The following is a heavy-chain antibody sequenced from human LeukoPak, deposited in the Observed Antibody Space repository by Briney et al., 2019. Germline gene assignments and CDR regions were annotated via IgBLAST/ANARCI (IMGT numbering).Heavy chain of an antibody. Sequence: GSLRLSCAASGFTFSDHYMDWVRQPPWKGLEWIGSIYYSGSTYYNPSLKSRVTISVDTSKNQFSLKLSSVTAADTAVYYCARAATMVRGVRRYYFGYWGQGTLVTVSS. CDR3: ARAATMVRGVRRYYFGY. CDR1: GFTFSDHY. V-gene: IGHV4-38-2*01. D-gene: IGHD3-10*01. J-gene: IGHJ4*02. CDR2: IYYSGST.